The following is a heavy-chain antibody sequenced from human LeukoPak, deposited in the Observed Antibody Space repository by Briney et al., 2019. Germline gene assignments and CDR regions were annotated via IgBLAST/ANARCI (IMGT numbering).Heavy chain of an antibody. CDR1: GGSISSGGYY. CDR3: ARVNGSSWYYSDY. J-gene: IGHJ4*02. V-gene: IGHV4-31*03. Sequence: TSETLSLTCTVSGGSISSGGYYWSWIRQHPGKGLEWIGYIYYSGSTYYNPSLKSRVTISVDTSKNQFSLKLSSVTAADTAVYYCARVNGSSWYYSDYWGQGTLVTVSS. D-gene: IGHD6-13*01. CDR2: IYYSGST.